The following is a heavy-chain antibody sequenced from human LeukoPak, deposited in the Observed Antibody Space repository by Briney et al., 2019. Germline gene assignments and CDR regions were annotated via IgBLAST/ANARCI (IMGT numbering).Heavy chain of an antibody. CDR2: MNPNSGNT. CDR1: GYTFTSYD. Sequence: ASVKVSCKASGYTFTSYDINWVRQATGQGLEWMGWMNPNSGNTVYAQKFQGRVTMTRNTSISTAYLELSSLTSEDTAVYYCARGPNKYDGGNSGSAWFDPWGQGSLVTVSS. D-gene: IGHD4-23*01. CDR3: ARGPNKYDGGNSGSAWFDP. V-gene: IGHV1-8*01. J-gene: IGHJ5*02.